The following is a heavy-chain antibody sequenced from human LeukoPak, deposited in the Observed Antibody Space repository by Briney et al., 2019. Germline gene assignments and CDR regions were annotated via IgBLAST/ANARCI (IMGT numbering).Heavy chain of an antibody. CDR1: GGSISSGDYY. V-gene: IGHV4-30-4*08. Sequence: SQTLSLTCTVSGGSISSGDYYWSWIRQPPGKGLEWIGYIYYSGSTYYNPSLKSRVTISVDTSKNQISLKLSSVTAADTAVYYCARINDYSNYGSDYWGQGTLVTVSS. D-gene: IGHD4-11*01. J-gene: IGHJ4*02. CDR3: ARINDYSNYGSDY. CDR2: IYYSGST.